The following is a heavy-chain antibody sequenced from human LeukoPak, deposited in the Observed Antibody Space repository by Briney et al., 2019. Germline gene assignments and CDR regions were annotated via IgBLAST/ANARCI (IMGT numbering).Heavy chain of an antibody. CDR2: INHSGST. D-gene: IGHD2-2*01. J-gene: IGHJ5*02. CDR3: ARGVVVPAARSYNWFDP. V-gene: IGHV4-34*01. CDR1: GGSFSGYY. Sequence: PSETLSLTCAVYGGSFSGYYWSWIRQPPGKRLEWIGEINHSGSTNYNPSLKSRVTISVDTSKNQFSLKLSSVTAADTAVYYCARGVVVPAARSYNWFDPWGQGTLVTVSS.